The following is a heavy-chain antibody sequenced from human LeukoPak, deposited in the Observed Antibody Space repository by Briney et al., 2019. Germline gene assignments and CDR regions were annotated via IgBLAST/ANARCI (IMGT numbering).Heavy chain of an antibody. CDR1: GFTFSSYA. D-gene: IGHD2-2*01. V-gene: IGHV3-23*01. Sequence: GGSLRLSCAASGFTFSSYAMSWVRQAPGKGLKWVSTINDNGAGTYYADSVKGRFTISRDNSYNTVSLQMNSLGAEDTAVYYCAKDLSLIVPAVIHYYGMDVWGQGTTVTVSS. CDR3: AKDLSLIVPAVIHYYGMDV. J-gene: IGHJ6*02. CDR2: INDNGAGT.